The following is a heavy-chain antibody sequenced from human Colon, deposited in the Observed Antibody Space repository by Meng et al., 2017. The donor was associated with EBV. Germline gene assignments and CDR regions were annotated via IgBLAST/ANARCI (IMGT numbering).Heavy chain of an antibody. V-gene: IGHV4-31*03. CDR1: GGSVSSGGYY. CDR3: ARVSSGWDYFDY. J-gene: IGHJ4*02. CDR2: IYYSGST. Sequence: HRQGSGPGLVKPSQTLSLTCTVSGGSVSSGGYYWTWIRQHPGKGLEWFGHIYYSGSTFYNPSLKRRVIISIDTSKNQFSLNLRSVTAADTAVYYCARVSSGWDYFDYWGQGTLVTVSS. D-gene: IGHD6-19*01.